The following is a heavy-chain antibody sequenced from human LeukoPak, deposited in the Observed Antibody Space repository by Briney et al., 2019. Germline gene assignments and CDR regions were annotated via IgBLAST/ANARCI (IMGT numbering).Heavy chain of an antibody. CDR2: IRPTDGAT. CDR3: ARGRYRYSYDY. Sequence: ASVRVSCKASGYIFTDHFFHWVRQAPGQGLVWMGWIRPTDGATKVAQKFQGRVTLTRDTSISTVYMEMSGLRFDDTAMYYCARGRYRYSYDYWGQGTLVTVSS. D-gene: IGHD1-26*01. CDR1: GYIFTDHF. J-gene: IGHJ4*02. V-gene: IGHV1-2*02.